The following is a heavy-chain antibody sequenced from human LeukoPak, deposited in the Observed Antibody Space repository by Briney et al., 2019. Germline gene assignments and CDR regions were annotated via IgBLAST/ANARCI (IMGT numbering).Heavy chain of an antibody. CDR2: IYYSGST. J-gene: IGHJ3*02. Sequence: SETLSLTCTVPGGSISSYYWSWIRQPPGKGLEWIAYIYYSGSTNYNPSLKSRVTISVDTSKNQSSLKLSSVTAADTAVYYCARASGSYGDIDAFDIWGQGTMVTVSS. CDR1: GGSISSYY. V-gene: IGHV4-59*01. CDR3: ARASGSYGDIDAFDI. D-gene: IGHD1-26*01.